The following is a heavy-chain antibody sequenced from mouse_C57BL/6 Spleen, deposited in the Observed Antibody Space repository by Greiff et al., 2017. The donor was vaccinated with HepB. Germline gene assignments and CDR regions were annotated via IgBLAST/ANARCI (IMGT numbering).Heavy chain of an antibody. Sequence: EVMLVESGGGLVKPGGSLKLSCAASGFTFSSYTMSWVRQTPEKGLEWVATISGGGGNTYYPDSVKGRFTISRDNAKNTLYLQMSSLRSEETALYYCARHRGYEHNYFDYWGQGTTLTVSS. CDR1: GFTFSSYT. J-gene: IGHJ2*01. V-gene: IGHV5-9*01. CDR2: ISGGGGNT. D-gene: IGHD2-3*01. CDR3: ARHRGYEHNYFDY.